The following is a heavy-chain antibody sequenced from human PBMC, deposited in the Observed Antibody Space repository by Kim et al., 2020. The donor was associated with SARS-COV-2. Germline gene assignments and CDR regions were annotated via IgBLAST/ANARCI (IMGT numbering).Heavy chain of an antibody. J-gene: IGHJ4*02. CDR1: GFTFSSYA. D-gene: IGHD6-19*01. Sequence: GGSLRLSCAASGFTFSSYAMHWVRQAPGKGLEWVAVISYDGSNKYYADSVKGRFTISRDNSKNTLYLQMNSLRAEDTAVYYCARDRGSGWYRGLDYWGQGTLVTVSS. V-gene: IGHV3-30-3*01. CDR2: ISYDGSNK. CDR3: ARDRGSGWYRGLDY.